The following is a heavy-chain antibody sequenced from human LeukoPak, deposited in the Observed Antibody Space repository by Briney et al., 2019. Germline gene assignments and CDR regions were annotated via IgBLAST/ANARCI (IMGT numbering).Heavy chain of an antibody. D-gene: IGHD3-10*01. CDR1: GYSFTDYY. Sequence: ASVKVSCKASGYSFTDYYMHWVRLAPGQGLEWMGRINPKRGGTNYAQKFQGRVTLTRDTSISTAHMELSRLTSDDTAVYYCALLWFGELWTKDYWGQGTLVTVSS. V-gene: IGHV1-2*06. CDR3: ALLWFGELWTKDY. J-gene: IGHJ4*02. CDR2: INPKRGGT.